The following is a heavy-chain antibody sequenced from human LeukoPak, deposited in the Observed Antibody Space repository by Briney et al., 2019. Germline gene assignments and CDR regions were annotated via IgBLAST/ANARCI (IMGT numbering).Heavy chain of an antibody. CDR1: GFTFSSYV. CDR3: AKDSWSRNGIYDPFDI. V-gene: IGHV3-74*01. Sequence: GGSLRLSCETAGFTFSSYVVHWVRRTPGKGLVWVSRISHDGIISYADSVKGRFTISRDNSKNTLSLQMNSLRLEDTAIYYCAKDSWSRNGIYDPFDIWGQGTMVTVSS. J-gene: IGHJ3*02. D-gene: IGHD2-8*01. CDR2: ISHDGII.